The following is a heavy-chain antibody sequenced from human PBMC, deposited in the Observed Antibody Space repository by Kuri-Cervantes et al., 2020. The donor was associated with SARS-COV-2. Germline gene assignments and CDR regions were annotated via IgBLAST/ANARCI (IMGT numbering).Heavy chain of an antibody. CDR2: ISYDGRNK. D-gene: IGHD2-2*02. J-gene: IGHJ6*03. Sequence: GGSMRLSCAASGFTFSSYAMHWVRQAPGKGLEWVAVISYDGRNKYYADSVKGRFTISRDNSKNTLYLQMNSLRAKDTAVYYCAKDPVGGYCSSTSCYRRDYYYMDVWGKGTTVTVSS. CDR3: AKDPVGGYCSSTSCYRRDYYYMDV. CDR1: GFTFSSYA. V-gene: IGHV3-30*04.